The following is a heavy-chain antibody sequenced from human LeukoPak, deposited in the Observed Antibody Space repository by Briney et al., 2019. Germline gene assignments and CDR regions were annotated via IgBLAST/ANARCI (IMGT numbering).Heavy chain of an antibody. V-gene: IGHV1-69*05. CDR3: ARFLYYDRTGYGFDY. J-gene: IGHJ4*02. Sequence: SVKVSCKASGGTFSSYAISWLRQAPGQGLEWMGGIIPIFGTANYAQKFQGRVTITTDESTSTAYMELSSLRSEDTAVYYCARFLYYDRTGYGFDYWGQVTLVTVSS. CDR1: GGTFSSYA. CDR2: IIPIFGTA. D-gene: IGHD3-22*01.